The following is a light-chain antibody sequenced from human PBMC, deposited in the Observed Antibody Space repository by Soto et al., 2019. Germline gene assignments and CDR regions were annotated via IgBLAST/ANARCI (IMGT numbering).Light chain of an antibody. Sequence: QSALTQPPSASGTPGQRVANSCSGSSSNIGTNTVNWYQQLPGSAPQLLIYNTNQRPSGVPGRFSGSKSGASASLAISGLQSEDEADYYCAAWDGSLNVVLFGGGTKLTVL. CDR2: NTN. V-gene: IGLV1-44*01. J-gene: IGLJ2*01. CDR3: AAWDGSLNVVL. CDR1: SSNIGTNT.